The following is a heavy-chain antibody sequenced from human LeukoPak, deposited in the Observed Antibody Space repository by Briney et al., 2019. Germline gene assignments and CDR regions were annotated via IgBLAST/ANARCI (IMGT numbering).Heavy chain of an antibody. J-gene: IGHJ4*02. CDR1: GFTFSSYA. V-gene: IGHV3-23*01. Sequence: PGGSLRLSCAASGFTFSSYAMSWVRQAPGKGLEWVSAISGSGGSTYYADSVKGRFTISRDNSKNTLYLQMNSLRAEDTAVYYCVCFSLVRRNLDYWGQGTLVTVSS. CDR2: ISGSGGST. D-gene: IGHD3-16*01. CDR3: VCFSLVRRNLDY.